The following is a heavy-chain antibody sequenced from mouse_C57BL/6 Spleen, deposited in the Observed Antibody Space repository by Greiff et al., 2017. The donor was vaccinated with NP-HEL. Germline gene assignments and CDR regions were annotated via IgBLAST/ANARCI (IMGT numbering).Heavy chain of an antibody. CDR3: AREGIYYGNGYAMDY. Sequence: QVQLQQSGAELARPGASVKLSCKASGYTFTSYGISWVKQRTGQGLEWIGEIYPRSGNTYYNEKFKGKATLTADKSSSTAYMELRSLTSEDSAVYFCAREGIYYGNGYAMDYWGQGTSVTVSS. CDR2: IYPRSGNT. V-gene: IGHV1-81*01. CDR1: GYTFTSYG. D-gene: IGHD2-1*01. J-gene: IGHJ4*01.